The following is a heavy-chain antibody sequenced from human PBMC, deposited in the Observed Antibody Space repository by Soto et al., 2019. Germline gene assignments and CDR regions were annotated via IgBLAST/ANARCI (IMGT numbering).Heavy chain of an antibody. CDR2: IYYSGST. Sequence: SETLSLTYTVSGGSISSSSYYWGWIRQPPGKGLEWIGSIYYSGSTYYNPSLKSRVTISVDTSKNQFSLKLSSVTAADTAVYYCARQSYRWLQPSYYFDYWGQGTLVTVSS. J-gene: IGHJ4*02. CDR3: ARQSYRWLQPSYYFDY. D-gene: IGHD5-12*01. CDR1: GGSISSSSYY. V-gene: IGHV4-39*01.